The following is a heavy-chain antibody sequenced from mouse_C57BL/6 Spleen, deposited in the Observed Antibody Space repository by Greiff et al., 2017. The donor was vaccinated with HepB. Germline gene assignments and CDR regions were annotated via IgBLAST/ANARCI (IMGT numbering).Heavy chain of an antibody. CDR1: GYTFTDYE. D-gene: IGHD3-1*01. CDR2: IDPETGGT. Sequence: VKLQQSGAELVRPGASVTLSCKASGYTFTDYEMHWVKQTPVHGLEWIGAIDPETGGTAYNQKFKGKAILTADKSSSTAYMELRSLTSEDSAVYYCTRRGSPWGQGTTLTVSS. V-gene: IGHV1-15*01. J-gene: IGHJ2*01. CDR3: TRRGSP.